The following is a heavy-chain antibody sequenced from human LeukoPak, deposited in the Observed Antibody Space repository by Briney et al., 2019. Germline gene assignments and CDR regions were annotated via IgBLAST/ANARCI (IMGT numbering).Heavy chain of an antibody. V-gene: IGHV1-18*01. D-gene: IGHD6-19*01. CDR2: ISAYNGNT. Sequence: SVKVXXKASGYTFTSYGISWVRQAPGQGLEWMGWISAYNGNTNYAQKLQGRVTITTDTSTSTAYMELRSLRYDETAVYYCARDRLRIAVAXXFPDYWGQXTLVTVSS. CDR3: ARDRLRIAVAXXFPDY. J-gene: IGHJ4*02. CDR1: GYTFTSYG.